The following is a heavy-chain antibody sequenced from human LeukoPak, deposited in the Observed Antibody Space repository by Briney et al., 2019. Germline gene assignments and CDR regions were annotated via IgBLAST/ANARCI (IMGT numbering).Heavy chain of an antibody. CDR2: IYYSGST. Sequence: SETLSLTCTVSGGSISSSSYYWGWIRQPPGKGLEWIGSIYYSGSTYYNPSLKSRVTISVDTSKNQFSLKLSSVTAADTAVYYCARDYYDSSGYYLRAFDCWGQGTLVTVSS. V-gene: IGHV4-39*07. CDR1: GGSISSSSYY. J-gene: IGHJ4*02. D-gene: IGHD3-22*01. CDR3: ARDYYDSSGYYLRAFDC.